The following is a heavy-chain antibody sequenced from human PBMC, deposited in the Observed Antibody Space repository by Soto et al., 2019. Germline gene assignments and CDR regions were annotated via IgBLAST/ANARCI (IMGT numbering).Heavy chain of an antibody. CDR1: GFTFRSDYA. J-gene: IGHJ4*02. D-gene: IGHD6-19*01. Sequence: QVQLVESGGGVVQPGSSLRLSCAASGFTFRSDYAMHWVRQAPGRGLEWLAVILYDGATKYNADSVKGRFTISRDNSKSTLYLQMNSLGATDPAIYYCANERSSGWFQFDYWGQGTLVIVSS. V-gene: IGHV3-30-3*02. CDR2: ILYDGATK. CDR3: ANERSSGWFQFDY.